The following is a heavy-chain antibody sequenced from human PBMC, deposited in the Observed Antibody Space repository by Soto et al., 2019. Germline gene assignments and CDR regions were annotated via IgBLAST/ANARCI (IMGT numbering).Heavy chain of an antibody. V-gene: IGHV4-39*07. CDR3: ARGRRTSQNTRVWFDP. D-gene: IGHD3-3*01. CDR2: IHHTGST. CDR1: GGSTGSGSYF. J-gene: IGHJ5*02. Sequence: QLQLQESGPGLVKPSETLSLICTVSGGSTGSGSYFWGWIRQPPGKGLEWIGEIHHTGSTNYNPSLKSRVTISIDKSTKQFSVDLHSLTAADTAIYYCARGRRTSQNTRVWFDPWGPGTMVTVSS.